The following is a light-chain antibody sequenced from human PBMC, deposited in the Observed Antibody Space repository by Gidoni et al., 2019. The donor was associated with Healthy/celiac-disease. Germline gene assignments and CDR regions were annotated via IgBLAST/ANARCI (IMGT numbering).Light chain of an antibody. Sequence: DIQMTQSPSTLSASVGDRVTITCRASQSISSWLAWYQQKPGRAPKLLIYKASSLDSSVPSRFSGSGSGTEFTLTFSSLQPYDFATYYCQQYNSYSTWTFGQGTKVEIK. CDR2: KAS. V-gene: IGKV1-5*03. CDR1: QSISSW. J-gene: IGKJ1*01. CDR3: QQYNSYSTWT.